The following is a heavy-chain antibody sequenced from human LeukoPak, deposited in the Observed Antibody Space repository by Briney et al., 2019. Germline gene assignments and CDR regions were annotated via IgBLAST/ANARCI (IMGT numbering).Heavy chain of an antibody. D-gene: IGHD3-22*01. CDR2: ISWNSGSI. CDR3: ARGPGSSGGAYVGDY. Sequence: PGGSLRLSCAASGFTFDDYAMHWVRQAPGKGLEWVSGISWNSGSIGYADSVKGRFTISRDNAKNSLYLQMNSLRAEDTAVYYCARGPGSSGGAYVGDYWGHGTLVTVSS. CDR1: GFTFDDYA. V-gene: IGHV3-9*01. J-gene: IGHJ4*01.